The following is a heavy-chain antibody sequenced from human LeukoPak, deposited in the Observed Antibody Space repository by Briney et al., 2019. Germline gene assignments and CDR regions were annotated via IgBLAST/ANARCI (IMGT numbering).Heavy chain of an antibody. Sequence: SETLSLTCTVSGYSITSGYYWGWIRQPPGRGLEWIGSIYHTGTTYYNPSLKSRVTISIDTSKNQFSLQLNSVSAADTAVYYCARAYDDWGQGTLVTVSS. D-gene: IGHD3-16*01. V-gene: IGHV4-38-2*02. CDR2: IYHTGTT. CDR3: ARAYDD. J-gene: IGHJ4*02. CDR1: GYSITSGYY.